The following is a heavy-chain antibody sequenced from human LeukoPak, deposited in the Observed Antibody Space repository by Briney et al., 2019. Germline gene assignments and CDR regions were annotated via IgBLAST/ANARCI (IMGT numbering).Heavy chain of an antibody. CDR3: GRLSRTTDK. CDR1: GFTFSTYG. V-gene: IGHV3-23*01. J-gene: IGHJ4*02. Sequence: PGGSLRLSCAASGFTFSTYGITWVRQAPGKGLEWVSAITTSGGSTYYADSVKGRFTISTDNSKNTPYLQMNSLRAEDTAVYYCGRLSRTTDKWGQGTVVTVSS. CDR2: ITTSGGST. D-gene: IGHD1-1*01.